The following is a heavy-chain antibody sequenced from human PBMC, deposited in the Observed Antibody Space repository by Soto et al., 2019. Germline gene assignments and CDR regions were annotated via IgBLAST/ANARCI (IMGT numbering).Heavy chain of an antibody. Sequence: GGSLRLSFTASGFTFSNYAMSWVRQAPGKGLEWVSTFSSGGGGTYYADSVKGRFTISRDTSKNTLSLQMNSLRAEDTAVYYCTKANRYCSGANCFTFDYWGLGTLVTVSS. CDR3: TKANRYCSGANCFTFDY. D-gene: IGHD2-15*01. CDR2: FSSGGGGT. J-gene: IGHJ4*02. CDR1: GFTFSNYA. V-gene: IGHV3-23*01.